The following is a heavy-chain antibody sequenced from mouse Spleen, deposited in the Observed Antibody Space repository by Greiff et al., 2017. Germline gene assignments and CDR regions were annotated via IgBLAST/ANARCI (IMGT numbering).Heavy chain of an antibody. D-gene: IGHD4-1*01. CDR2: IDPSDSYT. CDR3: ARDRLGRGFAY. J-gene: IGHJ3*01. CDR1: GYTFTSYW. V-gene: IGHV1-69*01. Sequence: VQLQQSGAELVMPGASVKLSCKASGYTFTSYWMHWVKQRPGQGLEWIGEIDPSDSYTNYNQKFKGKATLTVDKSSSTAYMQLSSLTSEDSAVYYCARDRLGRGFAYWGQGTLVTVSA.